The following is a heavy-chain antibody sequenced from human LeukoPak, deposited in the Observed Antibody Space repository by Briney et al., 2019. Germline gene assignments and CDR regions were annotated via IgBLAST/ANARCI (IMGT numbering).Heavy chain of an antibody. V-gene: IGHV1-46*01. Sequence: AASVKVSCKASGYTFTSYYMHWVRQAPGQGLEWMGIINPSGGSTSYAQKFQGRVTMTRDTSTSTVYMELSSLGSEDTAVYYCAIDLDIVVVPAADSWPQSWGQGTLVTVSS. J-gene: IGHJ5*02. CDR1: GYTFTSYY. CDR2: INPSGGST. CDR3: AIDLDIVVVPAADSWPQS. D-gene: IGHD2-2*03.